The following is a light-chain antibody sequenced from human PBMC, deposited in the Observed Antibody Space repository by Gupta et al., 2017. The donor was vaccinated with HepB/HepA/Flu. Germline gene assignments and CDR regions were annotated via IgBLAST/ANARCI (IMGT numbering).Light chain of an antibody. Sequence: SYELTQPLSVSVALGHTARITCGGSNFESKNVHWYRQRPAQAPVLVIYRNTNRPPGIPERVSGSNSRNKATLNISRAQAGDEADEYCQVCHKNTAVVFGGGTKLTVL. CDR3: QVCHKNTAVV. CDR1: NFESKN. J-gene: IGLJ2*01. V-gene: IGLV3-9*01. CDR2: RNT.